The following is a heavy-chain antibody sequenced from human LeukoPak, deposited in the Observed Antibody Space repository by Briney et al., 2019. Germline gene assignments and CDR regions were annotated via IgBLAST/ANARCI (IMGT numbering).Heavy chain of an antibody. CDR2: IIPILGIA. Sequence: ASVKVSCRASGGTFISYAISWVRQAPGQGLEWMGRIIPILGIANYAQRFQGRVTITADKSTSTAYMELSSLRSEDTAVYYCARGTMVRGVVVWGQGTTVTVSS. D-gene: IGHD3-10*01. CDR3: ARGTMVRGVVV. J-gene: IGHJ6*02. V-gene: IGHV1-69*04. CDR1: GGTFISYA.